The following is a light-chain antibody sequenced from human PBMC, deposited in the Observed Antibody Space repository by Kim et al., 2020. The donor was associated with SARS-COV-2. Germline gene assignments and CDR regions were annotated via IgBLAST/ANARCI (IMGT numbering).Light chain of an antibody. Sequence: LTQDPAVSVALGQTVRITCQGDSLRSYYASWYQQKPGQAPVFVIYGKNNRPSGIPDRFSGSSSGNTASLTITGAQAEDEADYYCNSRDSSGNHLVFGGG. CDR2: GKN. CDR1: SLRSYY. V-gene: IGLV3-19*01. CDR3: NSRDSSGNHLV. J-gene: IGLJ2*01.